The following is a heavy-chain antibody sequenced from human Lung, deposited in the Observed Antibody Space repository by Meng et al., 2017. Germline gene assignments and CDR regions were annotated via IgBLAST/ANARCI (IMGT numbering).Heavy chain of an antibody. CDR3: ARDRVAEADGRYFDL. J-gene: IGHJ2*01. CDR2: IYSGGTI. CDR1: WFRVSSNY. V-gene: IGHV3-53*04. D-gene: IGHD6-19*01. Sequence: QLVESVGGLVHSGGSLRLSCVVSWFRVSSNYMTWVRQAPGKGLEWISIIYSGGTIYYADTVRGRFTISRHTSKNTLYLQMNNLGEEDTAMYYCARDRVAEADGRYFDLWGRGTLVTVSS.